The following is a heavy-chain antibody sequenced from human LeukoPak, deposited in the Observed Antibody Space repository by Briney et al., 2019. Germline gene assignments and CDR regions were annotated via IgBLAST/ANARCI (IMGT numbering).Heavy chain of an antibody. CDR1: GGSISSGSYY. D-gene: IGHD1-1*01. CDR3: ARDGWNEMPDAFDI. J-gene: IGHJ3*02. CDR2: IYTSGST. Sequence: SETLSLTCTVSGGSISSGSYYWSWIRQPAGKGLEWIGRIYTSGSTNYNPSLKIRVTISVDTSKNQFSLKLSSVTAADTAVYYCARDGWNEMPDAFDIWGQGTMVTVSS. V-gene: IGHV4-61*02.